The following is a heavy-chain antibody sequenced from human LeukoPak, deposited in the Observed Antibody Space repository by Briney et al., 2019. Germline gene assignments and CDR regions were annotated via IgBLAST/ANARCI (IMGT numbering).Heavy chain of an antibody. J-gene: IGHJ4*02. CDR2: IYYSGST. V-gene: IGHV4-39*01. D-gene: IGHD1-26*01. CDR1: GGSISSSSSY. CDR3: ARHGSYHGNSDY. Sequence: SDTLSLTCTVSGGSISSSSSYWGWIRQPPGKGLEWIGSIYYSGSTYYNPSLKSRVTISVDTSKNHFSLKLSSVTAADTAAYYCARHGSYHGNSDYWGQGTLVTVSS.